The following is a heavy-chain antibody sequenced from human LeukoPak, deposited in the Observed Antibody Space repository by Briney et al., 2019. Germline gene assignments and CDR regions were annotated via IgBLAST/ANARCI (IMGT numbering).Heavy chain of an antibody. V-gene: IGHV1-46*01. CDR2: INPSGGST. Sequence: SVKVSCKASGYTFTSYYMHWVRQAPGQGLEWMGIINPSGGSTSYAQKFQGRVTMTRDTSTSTVYMELSSLRSEDTAVYYCAREGDSSGYGTYYFDYWGQGTLVTVSS. D-gene: IGHD3-22*01. CDR3: AREGDSSGYGTYYFDY. CDR1: GYTFTSYY. J-gene: IGHJ4*02.